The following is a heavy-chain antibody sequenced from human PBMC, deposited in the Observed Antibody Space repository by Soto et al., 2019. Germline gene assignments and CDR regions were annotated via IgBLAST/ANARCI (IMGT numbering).Heavy chain of an antibody. Sequence: EVPLVESGGGLVQPGGSLRLSFVDSGFTFSSYWMSWVRQAPVKGLEWVGNIKQDGSEENYVDSVKGRFTISRDNAKNSMYLQMNSLRAEDTAVYYCARIAASGRGWDVWGQGTTVVVSS. J-gene: IGHJ6*02. D-gene: IGHD6-13*01. CDR1: GFTFSSYW. CDR3: ARIAASGRGWDV. V-gene: IGHV3-7*01. CDR2: IKQDGSEE.